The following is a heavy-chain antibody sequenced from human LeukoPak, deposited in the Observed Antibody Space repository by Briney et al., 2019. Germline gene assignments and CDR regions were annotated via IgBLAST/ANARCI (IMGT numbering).Heavy chain of an antibody. CDR2: INSDGSST. D-gene: IGHD3-16*01. CDR1: GFTFSSYA. J-gene: IGHJ4*02. Sequence: PGVSLRLSCAASGFTFSSYAMSWVRQAPGKGLVWVSRINSDGSSTSYADSVKGRFTISRDNAKNTLYLQMNSLRAEDTAVYYCASXGXXASXADYWGXGXLVXVSS. CDR3: ASXGXXASXADY. V-gene: IGHV3-74*01.